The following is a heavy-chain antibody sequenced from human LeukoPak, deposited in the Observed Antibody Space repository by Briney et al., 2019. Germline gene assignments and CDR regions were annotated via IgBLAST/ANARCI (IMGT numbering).Heavy chain of an antibody. CDR3: AREGDYDFWSGPFDY. V-gene: IGHV4-4*07. J-gene: IGHJ4*02. D-gene: IGHD3-3*01. CDR1: GGSISSYY. Sequence: PSETLSLTCTVSGGSISSYYWSWIRQPAGKGLEWIGRIYTSGSTNYNPSLKSRVTMSVDTSKNQLSLKLSSVTAADTAVYYCAREGDYDFWSGPFDYWGQGTLVTVSS. CDR2: IYTSGST.